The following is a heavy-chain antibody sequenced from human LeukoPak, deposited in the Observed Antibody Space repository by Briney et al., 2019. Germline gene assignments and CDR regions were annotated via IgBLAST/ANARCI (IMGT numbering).Heavy chain of an antibody. D-gene: IGHD5-24*01. CDR3: VATRDYYYYYMDV. CDR1: GGSISSSSYY. V-gene: IGHV4-39*01. CDR2: IYYSGST. Sequence: SETLSLTCTVSGGSISSSSYYWGWIRQPPGKGRVGIGCIYYSGSTYYNPSLKSRVTISVDTSKNQFSLKLSSVTAADTAVYYCVATRDYYYYYMDVWGKGTTVTVSS. J-gene: IGHJ6*03.